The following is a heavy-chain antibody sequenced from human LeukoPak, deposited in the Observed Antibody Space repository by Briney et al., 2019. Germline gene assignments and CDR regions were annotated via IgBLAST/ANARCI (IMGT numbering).Heavy chain of an antibody. CDR1: GFIFSDYW. D-gene: IGHD2-15*01. Sequence: GESLKISCTASGFIFSDYWMTWVRQAPGKGLEWVAKIRQDGSEKYYVDSVKGRFTISRDNAKKSLYLQMNSLRAEDTAVYYCARDSPKAGGDVFDIWGQGAMATVSS. J-gene: IGHJ3*02. V-gene: IGHV3-7*01. CDR2: IRQDGSEK. CDR3: ARDSPKAGGDVFDI.